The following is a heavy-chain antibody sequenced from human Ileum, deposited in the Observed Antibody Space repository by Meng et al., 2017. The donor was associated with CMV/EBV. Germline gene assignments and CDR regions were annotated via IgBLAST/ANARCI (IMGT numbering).Heavy chain of an antibody. Sequence: GESLKISCAASGFTFSDAWMSWVRQAPGKGLEWVGRIKSKTDGGTTDYAAPVKGRFTISRDDSKNTLYLQMNSLKTEDTAVYYCTTDQSGGYSGYDLITNAFDIWGQGTMVTVS. CDR2: IKSKTDGGTT. V-gene: IGHV3-15*01. CDR3: TTDQSGGYSGYDLITNAFDI. J-gene: IGHJ3*02. D-gene: IGHD5-12*01. CDR1: GFTFSDAW.